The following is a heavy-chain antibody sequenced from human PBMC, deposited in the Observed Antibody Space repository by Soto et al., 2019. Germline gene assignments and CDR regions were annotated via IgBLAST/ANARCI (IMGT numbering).Heavy chain of an antibody. Sequence: GGSLRLSCAASGFTFSSYAITWVHQAPGKGLEWVSVISGSGDRTYYADSVKGRFTISRDNSKNTLYLQMNSLRAEDTAVYYCASGRGRYFYYGMDVWGQGTTVTVSS. CDR2: ISGSGDRT. D-gene: IGHD1-26*01. J-gene: IGHJ6*02. CDR3: ASGRGRYFYYGMDV. V-gene: IGHV3-23*01. CDR1: GFTFSSYA.